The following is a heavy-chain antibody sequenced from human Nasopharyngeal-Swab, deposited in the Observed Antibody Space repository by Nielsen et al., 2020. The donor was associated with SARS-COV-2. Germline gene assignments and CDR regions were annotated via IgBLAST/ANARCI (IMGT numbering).Heavy chain of an antibody. Sequence: GESLKISCAASGFTFSSYGMHWVRQAPGKGLEWVAVISYDGSNKYYADSVKGRFTISRGNSKNTLYLQMNSLRAEDTAVYYCARGIAAAGVWGQGTLVTVSS. CDR3: ARGIAAAGV. D-gene: IGHD6-13*01. CDR1: GFTFSSYG. V-gene: IGHV3-30*03. CDR2: ISYDGSNK. J-gene: IGHJ4*02.